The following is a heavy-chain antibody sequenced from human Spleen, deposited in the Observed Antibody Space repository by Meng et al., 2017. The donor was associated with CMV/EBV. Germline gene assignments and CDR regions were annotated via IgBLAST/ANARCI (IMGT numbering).Heavy chain of an antibody. CDR1: GFTFSSNYA. CDR3: AKDWFRGTDFWSAYSNSPYNWFDP. D-gene: IGHD3-3*01. V-gene: IGHV3-23*01. Sequence: GGSLRLSCAASGFTFSSNYAMTWVRQAPGKGLEWVSAISGSGGSTFYADSVKGRFTISRDNSKNTLYLQMNSLRAEDTAVYYCAKDWFRGTDFWSAYSNSPYNWFDPWGQGTLVTVSS. CDR2: ISGSGGST. J-gene: IGHJ5*02.